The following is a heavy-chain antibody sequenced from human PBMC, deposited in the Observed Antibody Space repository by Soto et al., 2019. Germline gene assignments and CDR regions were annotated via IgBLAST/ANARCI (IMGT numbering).Heavy chain of an antibody. CDR1: GDSISIGGYY. CDR3: AREIKIVVSDYGSFYYYGMDV. D-gene: IGHD4-17*01. Sequence: PSYTLSLTCTFSGDSISIGGYYGSWIRQHPGKGLEWIGYIYYSGSTYYNPSLKSRVTISVDTSKNQFSLKLSSVTAADTAVYYCAREIKIVVSDYGSFYYYGMDVWGQGTTVTVSS. CDR2: IYYSGST. V-gene: IGHV4-31*03. J-gene: IGHJ6*02.